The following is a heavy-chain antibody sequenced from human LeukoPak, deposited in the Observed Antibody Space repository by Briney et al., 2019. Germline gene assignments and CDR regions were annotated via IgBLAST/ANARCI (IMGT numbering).Heavy chain of an antibody. CDR3: ARHGLGRGVYITRQYNYYMDV. J-gene: IGHJ6*04. CDR2: INNSGST. CDR1: GGSFSTYY. V-gene: IGHV4-34*01. D-gene: IGHD3-10*01. Sequence: SETLSLTCAVYGGSFSTYYWSWVRQPPGSGLEWIGEINNSGSTNYNPSLKSRVTVSIDTSKNQFSLKLSSVTAADTAIYFCARHGLGRGVYITRQYNYYMDVWGTGTTVTVSS.